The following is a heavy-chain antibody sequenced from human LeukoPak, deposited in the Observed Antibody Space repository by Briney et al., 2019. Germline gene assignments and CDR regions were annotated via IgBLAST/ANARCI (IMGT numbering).Heavy chain of an antibody. V-gene: IGHV3-23*01. CDR2: IFPSGGEI. CDR1: GFTFSTFA. Sequence: GGSLRLSCAASGFTFSTFAMIWVRQPPGKGLEWVSSIFPSGGEIHYAASVKGRFTISRDNSKNTLNLQMNSLRAEDTAVYYCAKDPTHFRVWDDYDSNVLNSWGQGTLVTVSS. CDR3: AKDPTHFRVWDDYDSNVLNS. J-gene: IGHJ4*02. D-gene: IGHD3-22*01.